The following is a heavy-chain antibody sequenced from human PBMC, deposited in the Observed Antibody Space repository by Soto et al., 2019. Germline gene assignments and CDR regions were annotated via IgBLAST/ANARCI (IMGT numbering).Heavy chain of an antibody. CDR3: TTSRPWGNVLRFLEWLKNYYGMDV. V-gene: IGHV3-15*07. J-gene: IGHJ6*02. Sequence: GGSLRLSCAASGFNFSNAWMNWVRQAPGKGLEWVGRIKSKTDGGTTDYAAPVKGRFTISRDDSKNTLYLQMNSLKTEDTAVYYCTTSRPWGNVLRFLEWLKNYYGMDVWGQGTTVTVSS. CDR2: IKSKTDGGTT. CDR1: GFNFSNAW. D-gene: IGHD3-3*01.